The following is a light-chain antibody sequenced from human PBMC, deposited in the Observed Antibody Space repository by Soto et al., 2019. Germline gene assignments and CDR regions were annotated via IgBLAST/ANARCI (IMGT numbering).Light chain of an antibody. CDR1: SSDVGSYNL. CDR3: CSYAGSSTCGLYV. CDR2: EGS. Sequence: QSVLTQPASVSGSPGQSITISCTGTSSDVGSYNLVSWYQQHPGKAPKLMIYEGSKRPSGVSNRFSGSKSGNTASLTISGLQAEDEADYYCCSYAGSSTCGLYVFGTGTKVTVL. V-gene: IGLV2-23*01. J-gene: IGLJ1*01.